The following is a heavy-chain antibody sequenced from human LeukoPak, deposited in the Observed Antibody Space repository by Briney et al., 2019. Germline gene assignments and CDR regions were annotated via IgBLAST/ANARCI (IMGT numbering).Heavy chain of an antibody. CDR1: GFTFSSYG. J-gene: IGHJ4*02. CDR3: AKEGGYCSSTSCYTFDY. Sequence: GGSLRLSCAASGFTFSSYGMHCVRQAPGKGLEWVAFIRYDGSNKYYADSVKGRFTISRDNSKNTLYLQMNSLRAEDTAVYYCAKEGGYCSSTSCYTFDYWGQGTLVTVSS. D-gene: IGHD2-2*02. V-gene: IGHV3-30*02. CDR2: IRYDGSNK.